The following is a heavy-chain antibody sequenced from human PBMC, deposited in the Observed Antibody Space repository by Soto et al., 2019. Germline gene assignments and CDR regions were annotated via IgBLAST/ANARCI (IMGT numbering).Heavy chain of an antibody. J-gene: IGHJ6*02. V-gene: IGHV1-46*01. D-gene: IGHD3-22*01. Sequence: ASVKVSCKASGYTFTSYYMHWVRQAPGQGLAWMGIINPSGGSTSYAQKFQGRVTMTRDTSTSTVYMELSSLRSEDTAVYYCASNYDSSGYYSLGYYGMDVWGQGTTVTVSS. CDR1: GYTFTSYY. CDR2: INPSGGST. CDR3: ASNYDSSGYYSLGYYGMDV.